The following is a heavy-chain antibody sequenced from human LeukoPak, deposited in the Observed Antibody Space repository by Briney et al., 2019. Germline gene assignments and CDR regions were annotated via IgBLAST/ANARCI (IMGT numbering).Heavy chain of an antibody. Sequence: ASVKVSCKASGGTFNSYAISWVRQAPGQGLEWMGGTIPIFGTANYAQKFQGRVTITTDESTSTAYMELSSLRSEDTAVYYCARSGRGRAVAELNCYYYYYMDVWGKGTTVTVSS. V-gene: IGHV1-69*05. J-gene: IGHJ6*03. CDR1: GGTFNSYA. CDR3: ARSGRGRAVAELNCYYYYYMDV. D-gene: IGHD6-19*01. CDR2: TIPIFGTA.